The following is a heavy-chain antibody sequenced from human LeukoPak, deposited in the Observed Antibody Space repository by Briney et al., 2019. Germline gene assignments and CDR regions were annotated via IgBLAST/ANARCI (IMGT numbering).Heavy chain of an antibody. Sequence: GGSLRLSCAASGFTLSSYWMSWVRQAPGKGLEWVANIKQDGSEKYYVDSVKGRFTISRDNAKNSLYLQMNSLRAEDTAVYYCARDGDGDIDYWGQGTLVTVSS. CDR1: GFTLSSYW. CDR2: IKQDGSEK. CDR3: ARDGDGDIDY. D-gene: IGHD4-17*01. V-gene: IGHV3-7*01. J-gene: IGHJ4*02.